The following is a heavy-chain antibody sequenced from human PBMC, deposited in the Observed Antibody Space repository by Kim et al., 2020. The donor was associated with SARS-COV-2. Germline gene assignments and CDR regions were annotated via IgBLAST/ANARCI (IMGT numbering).Heavy chain of an antibody. CDR3: ARDRRYFDY. D-gene: IGHD6-6*01. Sequence: GSTTYNPALKSRVTISVDTSKNQFSLKLSSVTAADTAVYYCARDRRYFDYWGQGTLVTVSS. V-gene: IGHV4-59*01. CDR2: GST. J-gene: IGHJ4*02.